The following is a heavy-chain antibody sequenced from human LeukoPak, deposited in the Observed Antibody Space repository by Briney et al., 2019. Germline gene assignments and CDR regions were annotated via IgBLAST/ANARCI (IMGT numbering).Heavy chain of an antibody. J-gene: IGHJ6*02. CDR2: INSDGSST. CDR1: GFTFSNYW. V-gene: IGHV3-74*01. D-gene: IGHD3-10*01. Sequence: KSGGSLRLSCAASGFTFSNYWMHWVRQAPGKGLVWVSRINSDGSSTSYADSVKGRFTISRDSAKNTLYLQMNSLRVEDTAVYYCARDYGRSRDYGMDVWGPGTTVTVSS. CDR3: ARDYGRSRDYGMDV.